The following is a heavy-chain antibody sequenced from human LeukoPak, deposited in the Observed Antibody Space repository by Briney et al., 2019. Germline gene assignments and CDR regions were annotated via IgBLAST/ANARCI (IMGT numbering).Heavy chain of an antibody. CDR2: INHSGST. V-gene: IGHV4-34*01. J-gene: IGHJ5*02. CDR1: GGSFSGYY. CDR3: ARDLSGGSTNWFDP. Sequence: SETLSLTCAVYGGSFSGYYWSWLRQPPGKGLEWIGEINHSGSTNYNPSLKSRVTISVDTSKNQFSLKLSSVTAADTAVYYCARDLSGGSTNWFDPWGQGTLVTVSS. D-gene: IGHD2-15*01.